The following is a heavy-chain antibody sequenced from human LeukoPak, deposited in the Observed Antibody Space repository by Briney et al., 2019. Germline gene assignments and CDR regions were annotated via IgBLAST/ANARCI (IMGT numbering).Heavy chain of an antibody. CDR2: IYYSGST. CDR1: GGSFSAHY. V-gene: IGHV4-34*01. D-gene: IGHD2-15*01. J-gene: IGHJ6*03. Sequence: PSETLSLTCAVYGGSFSAHYCTWIRQPPGKGLEWIGSIYYSGSTYYNPSLKSRVTISVDTSKNQFSLKLSSVTAADTAVYYCARHPYCSGGSCRYYYYYYYYMDVWGKGTTVTVSS. CDR3: ARHPYCSGGSCRYYYYYYYYMDV.